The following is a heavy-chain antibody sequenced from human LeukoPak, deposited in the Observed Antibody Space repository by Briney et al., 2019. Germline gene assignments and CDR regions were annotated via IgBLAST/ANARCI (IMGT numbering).Heavy chain of an antibody. CDR2: ISAYHGNT. CDR3: ARVVWRYYVSGTYRPFDY. Sequence: ASVKVSCKASGYTFTGYYMHWVRQAPGQGLEWMGWISAYHGNTNYAQKLQGRVTMTTDTSTSTAYMELRSLTSDDTAVYYLARVVWRYYVSGTYRPFDYWGRGTLVTVSS. CDR1: GYTFTGYY. D-gene: IGHD3-10*01. V-gene: IGHV1-18*04. J-gene: IGHJ4*02.